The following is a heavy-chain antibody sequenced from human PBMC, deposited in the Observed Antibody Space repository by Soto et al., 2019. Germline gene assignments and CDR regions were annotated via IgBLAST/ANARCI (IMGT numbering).Heavy chain of an antibody. V-gene: IGHV4-34*01. CDR1: GGSFSGYY. CDR2: INHSGST. CDR3: ARVRDGYKNFDY. D-gene: IGHD5-12*01. J-gene: IGHJ4*02. Sequence: SETLSLTCAVYGGSFSGYYWSWIRQPPGKGLEWIGEINHSGSTNYNPSLKSRVTISVDTSKNQFSLKLSSVTAADTAVYYCARVRDGYKNFDYWGQGTLVTVSS.